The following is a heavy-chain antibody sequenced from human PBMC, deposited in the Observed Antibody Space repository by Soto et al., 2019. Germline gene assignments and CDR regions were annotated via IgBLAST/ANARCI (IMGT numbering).Heavy chain of an antibody. CDR1: GFTFRSYA. Sequence: GGSLRLSCAASGFTFRSYAMHWVRQAPGKGLEWVAVISYDGSNKYYADSVKGRFTISRDNSKNTLYLQMNSLRAEDTAVYYCARDSGAWVAARPGYFDYWGQGTLVTVSS. CDR2: ISYDGSNK. J-gene: IGHJ4*02. CDR3: ARDSGAWVAARPGYFDY. V-gene: IGHV3-30-3*01. D-gene: IGHD6-6*01.